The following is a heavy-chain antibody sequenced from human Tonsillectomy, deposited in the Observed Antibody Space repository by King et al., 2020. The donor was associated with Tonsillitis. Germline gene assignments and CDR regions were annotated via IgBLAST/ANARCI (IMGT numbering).Heavy chain of an antibody. CDR3: ARARGKQLGLFDY. Sequence: QLQESGPGLVKPSETLSLNCTVSGGSISTYYWSWIRQPPGKGLEWIGYIYYSGSTNYNPSLKSRVTISVDTPTNQFSLKLRSVTAADTAVYYCARARGKQLGLFDYWGQGTLVTVSS. CDR2: IYYSGST. CDR1: GGSISTYY. V-gene: IGHV4-59*01. D-gene: IGHD6-6*01. J-gene: IGHJ4*02.